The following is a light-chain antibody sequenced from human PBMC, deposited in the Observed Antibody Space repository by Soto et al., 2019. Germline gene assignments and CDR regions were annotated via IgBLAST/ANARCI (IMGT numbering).Light chain of an antibody. Sequence: QSVLHQPRSLSGSPGQSVTLSCTGTSSDVGAYNYVSWYQQHPAKASNLMIYDVSKRPSGVPDRFSGSKSGNTASLTISGLHAEDEGDYYCCSYTNSAYVFGTGTEVTV. CDR3: CSYTNSAYV. V-gene: IGLV2-11*01. J-gene: IGLJ1*01. CDR1: SSDVGAYNY. CDR2: DVS.